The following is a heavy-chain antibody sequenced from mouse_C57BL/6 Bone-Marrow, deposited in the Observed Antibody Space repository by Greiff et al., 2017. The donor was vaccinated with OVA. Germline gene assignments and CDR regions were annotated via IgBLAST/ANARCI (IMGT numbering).Heavy chain of an antibody. D-gene: IGHD1-1*01. CDR2: IYPGDGDT. J-gene: IGHJ4*01. V-gene: IGHV1-80*01. CDR1: GYAFSSYW. Sequence: QVQLKQSGAELVKPGASVKISCKASGYAFSSYWMNWVKQRPGKGLEWIGQIYPGDGDTNYNGKFKGKATLTADKSSSTAYMQLSSLTAEDSAVYFCARASYGSSPYWGQGTSVTVSS. CDR3: ARASYGSSPY.